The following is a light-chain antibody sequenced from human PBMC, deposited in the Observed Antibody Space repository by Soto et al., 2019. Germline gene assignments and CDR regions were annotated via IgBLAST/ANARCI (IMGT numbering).Light chain of an antibody. CDR1: QNIDMY. CDR3: QQSYSTPRT. Sequence: DIYITHSPSSLSASVGYTVTITCRASQNIDMYLNWYQQKPGKAPKLLIFAASSLQSGVPSTFSGSGSGTDFTLTITSLQPEDFATYYCQQSYSTPRTFGQGTKVDIK. CDR2: AAS. V-gene: IGKV1-39*01. J-gene: IGKJ1*01.